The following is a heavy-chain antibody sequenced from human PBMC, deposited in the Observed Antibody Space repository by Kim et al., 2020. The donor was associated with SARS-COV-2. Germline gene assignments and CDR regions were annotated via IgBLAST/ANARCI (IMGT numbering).Heavy chain of an antibody. Sequence: GGSLRLSCAASGFTFSSYGMHWVRQAPGKGLEWVAVISYDGSNKYYADSVKGRFTISRDNSKNTLYLQMNSLRAEDTAVYYCAKDQWYYDILTGYYPRYDQPYYYYGMDVWGQGTTVTVSS. J-gene: IGHJ6*02. D-gene: IGHD3-9*01. CDR3: AKDQWYYDILTGYYPRYDQPYYYYGMDV. CDR2: ISYDGSNK. CDR1: GFTFSSYG. V-gene: IGHV3-30*18.